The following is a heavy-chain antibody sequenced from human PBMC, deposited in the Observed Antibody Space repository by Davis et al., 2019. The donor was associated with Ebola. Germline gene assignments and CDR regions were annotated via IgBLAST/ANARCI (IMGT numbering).Heavy chain of an antibody. J-gene: IGHJ4*02. D-gene: IGHD6-19*01. Sequence: GESLKISCAASGFTFSSYAMSWVRQAPGKGLEWVSAISGSGGSTYYADSVKGRFTISRDNSKNTLYLQMNSLRAEDTAVYYCASEIAVAGTHFFDYWGQGTLVTVSS. V-gene: IGHV3-23*01. CDR1: GFTFSSYA. CDR3: ASEIAVAGTHFFDY. CDR2: ISGSGGST.